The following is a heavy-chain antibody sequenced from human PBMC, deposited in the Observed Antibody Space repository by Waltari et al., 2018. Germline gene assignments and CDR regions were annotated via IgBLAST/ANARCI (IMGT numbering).Heavy chain of an antibody. Sequence: EVQLVESGGGLVQPGRSLRLSCTASGFTFGDYAMSWFRQAPGKALEWVGFIRSKAYGGTTEYAASVKGRFTISRDDSKSIAYLQMNSLKTEDTAVYYCTRGGYGDYTDYWGQGTLVTVSS. CDR3: TRGGYGDYTDY. D-gene: IGHD4-17*01. J-gene: IGHJ4*02. V-gene: IGHV3-49*03. CDR2: IRSKAYGGTT. CDR1: GFTFGDYA.